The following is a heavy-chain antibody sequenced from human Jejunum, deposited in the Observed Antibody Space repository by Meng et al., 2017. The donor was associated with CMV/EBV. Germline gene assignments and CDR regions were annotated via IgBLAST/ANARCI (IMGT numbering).Heavy chain of an antibody. CDR1: GGFLRPHA. CDR3: VGPEGDIGGFDP. J-gene: IGHJ5*02. Sequence: HVPLPHWGRGPLQPSETLSLLCGVHGGFLRPHAWSWLRQPPGKGLEWLGEIDRSGGINYNPSLKSRITVSIDTSRNLLSLKLDSVTAADTAVYYCVGPEGDIGGFDPWGQGTLVTVSS. D-gene: IGHD2-15*01. CDR2: IDRSGGI. V-gene: IGHV4-34*02.